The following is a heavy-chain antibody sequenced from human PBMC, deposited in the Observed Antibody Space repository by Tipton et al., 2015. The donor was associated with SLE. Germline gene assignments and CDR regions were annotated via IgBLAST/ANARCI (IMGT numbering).Heavy chain of an antibody. CDR1: GFTFSDSY. D-gene: IGHD2-2*01. CDR2: IYYSGST. Sequence: LRLSCVGSGFTFSDSYMCWIRQAPGKGLEWIGYIYYSGSTYYNPSLKSRVTISVDTSKNQFSLKLSSVTAADTAVYYCARDSCSSTSCYGWYYFDYWGQGTLVTVSS. CDR3: ARDSCSSTSCYGWYYFDY. J-gene: IGHJ4*02. V-gene: IGHV4-31*02.